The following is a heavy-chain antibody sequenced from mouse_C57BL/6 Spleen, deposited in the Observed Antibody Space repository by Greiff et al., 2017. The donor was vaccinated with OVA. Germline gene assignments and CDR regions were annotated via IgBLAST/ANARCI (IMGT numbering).Heavy chain of an antibody. D-gene: IGHD4-1*01. CDR2: IYWDDDK. J-gene: IGHJ1*03. CDR1: GFSLSTSGMG. CDR3: ARRPNWDVEDFDV. Sequence: QVTLKESGPGILQSSQTLSLTCSFSGFSLSTSGMGVSWIRQPSGKGLEWLAHIYWDDDKRYNPSLKSRLTISKDTSRNQVFLKITSVDTADTATYYCARRPNWDVEDFDVWGTGTTVTVSS. V-gene: IGHV8-12*01.